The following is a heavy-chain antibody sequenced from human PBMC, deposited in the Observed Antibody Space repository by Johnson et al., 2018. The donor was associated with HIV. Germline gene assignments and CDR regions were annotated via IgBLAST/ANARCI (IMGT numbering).Heavy chain of an antibody. CDR3: ARMYSSGWYDLRVVYAFDI. J-gene: IGHJ3*02. CDR1: GFSFSDYY. V-gene: IGHV3-11*04. CDR2: ISSSGSTI. Sequence: QVQLVESGGGLVKPGGSLRLSCAASGFSFSDYYMTWIRQAPGKGLEFVSYISSSGSTIYYADSVKCRFTISRDNAKNSLYLQMNSLRAEDTAVYYCARMYSSGWYDLRVVYAFDIWGQGTMVTVSS. D-gene: IGHD6-19*01.